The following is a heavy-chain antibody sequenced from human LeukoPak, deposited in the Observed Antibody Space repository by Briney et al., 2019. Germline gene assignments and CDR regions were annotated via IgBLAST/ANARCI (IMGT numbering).Heavy chain of an antibody. CDR3: ATPGCSSTSCLRAGGAFDI. J-gene: IGHJ3*02. CDR2: IYTSGST. V-gene: IGHV4-4*07. CDR1: GGSISSYY. Sequence: KTSETLSLTCTVSGGSISSYYWSWIRQPAGKGLEWIGRIYTSGSTNYNPSLKSRVTISVDTSKNQFSLKLSSVTAADTAVYHCATPGCSSTSCLRAGGAFDIWGQGTMVTVSS. D-gene: IGHD2-2*01.